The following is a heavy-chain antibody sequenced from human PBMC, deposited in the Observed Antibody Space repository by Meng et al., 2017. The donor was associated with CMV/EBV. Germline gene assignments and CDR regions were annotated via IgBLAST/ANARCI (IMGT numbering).Heavy chain of an antibody. V-gene: IGHV3-23*03. CDR2: IYSGGSST. CDR1: GFTFSSYA. J-gene: IGHJ5*02. CDR3: ANLQLEREGGVDP. D-gene: IGHD6-6*01. Sequence: GESLKISCAASGFTFSSYAMSWVRQAPGKGLEWVSVIYSGGSSTYYADSVKGRFTISRDNSKNTLYLQMNSLRAEDTAVYYCANLQLEREGGVDPWGQGTLVTVSS.